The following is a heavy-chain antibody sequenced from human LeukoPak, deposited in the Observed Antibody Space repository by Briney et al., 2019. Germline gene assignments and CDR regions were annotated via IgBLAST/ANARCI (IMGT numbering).Heavy chain of an antibody. CDR2: IKEDGSKK. CDR3: ARDERGSYYSY. Sequence: GGSLRLSCAASGFTFSSHWMTWVRQTPGKGLEWVANIKEDGSKKYYLDSVEGRFTISRDNAKNSLYLQMNSLRVEDTAVYYCARDERGSYYSYWGQGTLVTASS. CDR1: GFTFSSHW. J-gene: IGHJ4*02. V-gene: IGHV3-7*01. D-gene: IGHD1-26*01.